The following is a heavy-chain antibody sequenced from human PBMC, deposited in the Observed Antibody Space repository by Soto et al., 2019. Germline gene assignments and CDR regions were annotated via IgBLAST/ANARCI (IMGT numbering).Heavy chain of an antibody. D-gene: IGHD1-26*01. CDR1: GYTFTSYG. J-gene: IGHJ4*02. Sequence: QVQLVQSGAEVKKPGASVKVSCKASGYTFTSYGINWMRQAPGQGLEWMGWISAKNGNTNYAQKLQGRLTMTTDTSTNTAYMELGSLRSDDTAVYYCAKDFGAKGLGATMHYWGQGTLVTVSS. V-gene: IGHV1-18*01. CDR2: ISAKNGNT. CDR3: AKDFGAKGLGATMHY.